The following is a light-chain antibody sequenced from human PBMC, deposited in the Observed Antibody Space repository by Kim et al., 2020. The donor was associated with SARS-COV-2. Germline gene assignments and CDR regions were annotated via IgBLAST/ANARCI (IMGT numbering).Light chain of an antibody. CDR1: SSNIGINY. V-gene: IGLV1-51*01. J-gene: IGLJ2*01. CDR3: VTWDSSLSAGV. CDR2: DNN. Sequence: QSVLTQPPSVSAAPGQKVTISCSGSSSNIGINYVSWYQQLPGTAPKLLIYDNNNRPSGIPDRFSGSKSGTSATLGITGLQTGDEAAYYCVTWDSSLSAGVFGGGTQLTVL.